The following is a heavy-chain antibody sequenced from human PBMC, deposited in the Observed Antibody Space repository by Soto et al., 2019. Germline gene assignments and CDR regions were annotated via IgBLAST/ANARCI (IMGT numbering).Heavy chain of an antibody. D-gene: IGHD2-21*02. J-gene: IGHJ5*02. V-gene: IGHV3-21*01. CDR3: ARALVVVTLGLVDP. Sequence: GGSLRLSCAASGFTFSSYSMNWVRQAPGKGLEWVSSISSSSSYIYYADSVKGRFTISRDNAKNSLYLQMNSLRAEDTAVYYCARALVVVTLGLVDPWGQGTLVTVSS. CDR2: ISSSSSYI. CDR1: GFTFSSYS.